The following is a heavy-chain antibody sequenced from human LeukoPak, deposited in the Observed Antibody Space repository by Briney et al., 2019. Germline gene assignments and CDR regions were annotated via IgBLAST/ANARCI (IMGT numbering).Heavy chain of an antibody. CDR2: IYHSGST. Sequence: SETLSLTCTVSGYSISSGYYWGWIRQPPGKGLEWIGSIYHSGSTYYNPSLKSRVTISVDTSKNQFSLKLSSVTAADTAVYYCARGGVVVVATGWFDPWGQGTLVTVSS. CDR3: ARGGVVVVATGWFDP. V-gene: IGHV4-38-2*02. D-gene: IGHD2-15*01. CDR1: GYSISSGYY. J-gene: IGHJ5*02.